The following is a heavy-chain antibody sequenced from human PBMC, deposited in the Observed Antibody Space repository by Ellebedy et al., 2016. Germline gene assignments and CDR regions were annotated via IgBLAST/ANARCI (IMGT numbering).Heavy chain of an antibody. D-gene: IGHD3-9*01. CDR1: GFTFSDYY. CDR2: ISSSGSTI. Sequence: GGSLRLXCAASGFTFSDYYMSWIRQAPGKGLEWVSYISSSGSTIYYADSVKGRFTISRDNSKNTLYLQMNSLRAEDTAVYYCAKDRYILTGYLIFDYWGQGTLVTVSS. CDR3: AKDRYILTGYLIFDY. J-gene: IGHJ4*02. V-gene: IGHV3-11*04.